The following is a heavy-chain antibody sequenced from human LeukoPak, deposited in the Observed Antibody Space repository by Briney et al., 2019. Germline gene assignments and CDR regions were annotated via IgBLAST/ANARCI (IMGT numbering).Heavy chain of an antibody. Sequence: SETLSLTCTVSGGSISSGSYYWSWIRQPAGKGLEWIGRIYTSGSTNYNPSLKSRVTISVDTSKNQFSLKLSSVTAADTAVYYCARGPYTYYYDSSGYLYYFDYWGQGTLVTVSS. CDR2: IYTSGST. CDR3: ARGPYTYYYDSSGYLYYFDY. J-gene: IGHJ4*02. V-gene: IGHV4-61*02. CDR1: GGSISSGSYY. D-gene: IGHD3-22*01.